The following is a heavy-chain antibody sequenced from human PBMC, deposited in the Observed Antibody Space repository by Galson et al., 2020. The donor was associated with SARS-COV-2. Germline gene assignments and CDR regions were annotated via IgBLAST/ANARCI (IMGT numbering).Heavy chain of an antibody. CDR2: ISHSGGT. V-gene: IGHV4-30-2*01. D-gene: IGHD4-17*01. Sequence: SETLSLTCAVSGTSISSGSYTWNCIRQPPGKGLEGIRYISHSGGTYYNPSLKSRVTISGDRSKNQFSLRLSSVTAADTAVYYCARLHYGEYAPEAFDIWGPGTRVTVAS. J-gene: IGHJ3*02. CDR3: ARLHYGEYAPEAFDI. CDR1: GTSISSGSYT.